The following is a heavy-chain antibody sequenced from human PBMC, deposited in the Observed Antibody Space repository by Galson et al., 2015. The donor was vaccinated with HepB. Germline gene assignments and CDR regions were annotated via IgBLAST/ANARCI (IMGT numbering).Heavy chain of an antibody. Sequence: SLRLSCAASGFTFSNAWMSWVRQAPGKGLEYVGHIKSENDGGTTDHAAPVKGRFTISRDDSTNTLYLQMNSLITEDAALYYCTTTLGSNWPSYWGQGTLVIVSS. CDR1: GFTFSNAW. V-gene: IGHV3-15*01. J-gene: IGHJ4*02. CDR3: TTTLGSNWPSY. CDR2: IKSENDGGTT. D-gene: IGHD1-26*01.